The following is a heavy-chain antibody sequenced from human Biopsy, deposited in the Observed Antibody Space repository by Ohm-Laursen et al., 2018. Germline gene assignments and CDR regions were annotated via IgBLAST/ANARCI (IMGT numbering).Heavy chain of an antibody. Sequence: SLRLSCAASGFTFSTYEMSWVRQAPGKGLEWVLSISASSSYIYCADSVKGRFTVSRDNTKNTLYLQMNSLRAADTAIYFCATELLPPGVGGPWLDSWGQGTPVTVSS. J-gene: IGHJ5*01. D-gene: IGHD3-10*01. CDR2: ISASSSYI. V-gene: IGHV3-21*06. CDR3: ATELLPPGVGGPWLDS. CDR1: GFTFSTYE.